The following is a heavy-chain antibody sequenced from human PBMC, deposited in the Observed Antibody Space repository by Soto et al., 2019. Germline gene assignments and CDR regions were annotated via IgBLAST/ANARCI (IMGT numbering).Heavy chain of an antibody. D-gene: IGHD6-6*01. CDR3: ARRVSSSSDYYYGMDV. CDR1: GYSFTSYW. CDR2: IDPSDSYT. Sequence: HGESLKISCKVSGYSFTSYWISWVRQMPGKGLEWMGRIDPSDSYTNYSPSFQGHVTISADKSISTAYLQWSSLKASDTAMYYCARRVSSSSDYYYGMDVWGQGTTVTVSS. J-gene: IGHJ6*02. V-gene: IGHV5-10-1*01.